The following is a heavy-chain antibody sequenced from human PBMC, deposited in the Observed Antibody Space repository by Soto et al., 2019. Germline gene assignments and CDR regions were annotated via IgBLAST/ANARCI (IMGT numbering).Heavy chain of an antibody. J-gene: IGHJ4*02. CDR2: IYHSGSG. CDR3: ARGMDIFDY. CDR1: GDFISSGEYY. D-gene: IGHD2-8*01. V-gene: IGHV4-30-4*01. Sequence: QVQLLESGPGLVKPSLTLSLTCTVSGDFISSGEYYWSWIRQPPGKGLEWIGHIYHSGSGYYNPSLKSRVTMSVDTSKNQFSLKVTSVTDSDTAVYYCARGMDIFDYWGQGTLVTVSS.